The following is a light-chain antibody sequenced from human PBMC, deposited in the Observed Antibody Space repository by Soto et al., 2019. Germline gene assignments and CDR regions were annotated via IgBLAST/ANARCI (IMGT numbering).Light chain of an antibody. J-gene: IGLJ2*01. CDR2: GHS. Sequence: QSVLTQPPSVSGAPGQRVTISCTGSNSNIGAGYPVHWYQQLPGTAPKLLIYGHSNRPSGVPDRFSGSKSGTSASLAITGLQAEDEADYYCQSYDTSLSGSVFGGGTKVTVL. CDR3: QSYDTSLSGSV. CDR1: NSNIGAGYP. V-gene: IGLV1-40*01.